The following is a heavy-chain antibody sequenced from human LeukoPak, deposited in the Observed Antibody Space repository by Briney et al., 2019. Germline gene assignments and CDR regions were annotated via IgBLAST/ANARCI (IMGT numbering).Heavy chain of an antibody. CDR3: ARDGRYYDILTGYYLDY. Sequence: RPGGSQRLSCAASGFTFSTYTMNWVRQAPGKGLEWVSSITSSSSYIYYADSVKGRFTISRDNSKNTLYLQMNSLRAEDTAVYYCARDGRYYDILTGYYLDYWGQGTLVTVSS. CDR1: GFTFSTYT. J-gene: IGHJ4*02. CDR2: ITSSSSYI. V-gene: IGHV3-21*01. D-gene: IGHD3-9*01.